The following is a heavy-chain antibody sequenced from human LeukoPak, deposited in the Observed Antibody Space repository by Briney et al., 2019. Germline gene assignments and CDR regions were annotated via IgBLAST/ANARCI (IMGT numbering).Heavy chain of an antibody. D-gene: IGHD3-3*01. CDR2: ISGSGGST. Sequence: GGSLRLSCAASGFTFSSYAMSWVRQAPGKGLERVSAISGSGGSTYYADSVKGRFTISRDNSKNTLYLQMNSLRAEDTAVYYCAKDYDFWSGYYSGYFDYWGQGTLVTVSS. CDR1: GFTFSSYA. V-gene: IGHV3-23*01. CDR3: AKDYDFWSGYYSGYFDY. J-gene: IGHJ4*02.